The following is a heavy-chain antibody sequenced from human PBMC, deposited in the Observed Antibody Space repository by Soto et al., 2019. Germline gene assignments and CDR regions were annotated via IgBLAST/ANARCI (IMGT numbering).Heavy chain of an antibody. V-gene: IGHV1-2*02. CDR1: GYTFTAYH. CDR2: INPNSGGA. D-gene: IGHD1-26*01. Sequence: ASVKVSCKTSGYTFTAYHIHWVRQAPGQGLEWMGWINPNSGGANYAQKFEGRDTMARDTSISTVYMELSRLGSDDTALYYCARDYSGHGMDGWGQGTTVTASS. CDR3: ARDYSGHGMDG. J-gene: IGHJ6*02.